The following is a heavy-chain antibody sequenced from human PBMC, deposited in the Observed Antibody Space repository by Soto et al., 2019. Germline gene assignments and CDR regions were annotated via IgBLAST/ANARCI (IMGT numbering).Heavy chain of an antibody. CDR2: ISSSGSTI. D-gene: IGHD3-16*01. J-gene: IGHJ4*02. CDR1: GFTFTSYE. Sequence: GSLRLSCAASGFTFTSYEMNWVRQAPGKGLEWVSYISSSGSTIYYADSVKGRFTISRDNAKNSLHLQMNSLRAEDTAVYYCARDWGQTTGLSFDYWGQGTLVTVSS. CDR3: ARDWGQTTGLSFDY. V-gene: IGHV3-48*03.